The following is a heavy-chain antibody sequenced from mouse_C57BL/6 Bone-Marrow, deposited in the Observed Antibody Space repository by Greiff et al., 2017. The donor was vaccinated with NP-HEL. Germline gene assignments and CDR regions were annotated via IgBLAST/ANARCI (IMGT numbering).Heavy chain of an antibody. D-gene: IGHD2-1*01. V-gene: IGHV1-64*01. Sequence: QVQLKQPGAELVKPGASVKLSCKASGYTFTSYWMHWVKQRPGQGLEWIGMIHPNSGSTNYNEKFKSKATLTVDKSSSTAYMQLSSLTSEDSAVYYCARLIQEIYYGNPAWFAYWGQGTLVTVSA. CDR3: ARLIQEIYYGNPAWFAY. J-gene: IGHJ3*01. CDR1: GYTFTSYW. CDR2: IHPNSGST.